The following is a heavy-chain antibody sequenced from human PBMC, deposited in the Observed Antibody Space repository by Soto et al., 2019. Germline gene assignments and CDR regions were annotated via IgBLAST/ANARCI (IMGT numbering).Heavy chain of an antibody. CDR1: GYGFPTDG. J-gene: IGHJ3*02. D-gene: IGHD6-19*01. V-gene: IGHV1-18*04. Sequence: GVPVEVSLEASGYGFPTDGIACVRQAPGQGLEWMGWISAYHDNTNYAQKVQGRVTMTTETSTSTAYMELRSLRYDDTAVYYCARLGSRYGSAAFDIWGQGTMVTVS. CDR3: ARLGSRYGSAAFDI. CDR2: ISAYHDNT.